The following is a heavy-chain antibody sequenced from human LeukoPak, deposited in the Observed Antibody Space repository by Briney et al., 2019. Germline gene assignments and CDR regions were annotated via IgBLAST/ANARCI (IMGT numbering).Heavy chain of an antibody. CDR2: INHSGST. CDR3: ARDCLGPLHAFDI. CDR1: GGSFSGYY. J-gene: IGHJ3*02. Sequence: PSETLSLTCAVYGGSFSGYYWSWIRQPPGKGLEWIGEINHSGSTNYNPSLKSRVTISVDTSKNQFSLKLSSVTAEDTAVYYCARDCLGPLHAFDIWGQGTMVTVSS. D-gene: IGHD1-26*01. V-gene: IGHV4-34*01.